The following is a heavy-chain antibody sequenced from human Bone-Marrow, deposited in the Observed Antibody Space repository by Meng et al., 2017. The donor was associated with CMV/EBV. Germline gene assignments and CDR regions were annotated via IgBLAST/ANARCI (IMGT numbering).Heavy chain of an antibody. CDR3: ARGADFGSYRIYYYYGMDG. V-gene: IGHV3-74*01. J-gene: IGHJ6*02. D-gene: IGHD1-26*01. CDR1: GFTFSSYW. CDR2: INSDGSST. Sequence: GESLKISCAASGFTFSSYWMHWVRQAPGKGLVWVSRINSDGSSTSYADSVKGRFTISRDNAKNTLYLQMNSLRAEDTAVYYCARGADFGSYRIYYYYGMDGWGQGTTVTVSS.